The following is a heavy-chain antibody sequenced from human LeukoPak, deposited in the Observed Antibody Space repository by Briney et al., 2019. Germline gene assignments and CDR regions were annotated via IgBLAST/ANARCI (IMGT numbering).Heavy chain of an antibody. Sequence: GGSLRLSCAASGFTFSSYAMSWVRQAPGKGLEWVSAISGSGGSTYYADSVKGRFTISRDNSKNTLYLQMDSLRAEDTAVYYCAKDPNSGSYLGGYWGQGTLVTVSS. CDR2: ISGSGGST. J-gene: IGHJ4*02. CDR3: AKDPNSGSYLGGY. D-gene: IGHD1-26*01. V-gene: IGHV3-23*01. CDR1: GFTFSSYA.